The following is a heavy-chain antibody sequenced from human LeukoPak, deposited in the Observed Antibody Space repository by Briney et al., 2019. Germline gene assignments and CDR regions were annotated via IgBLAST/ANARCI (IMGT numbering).Heavy chain of an antibody. J-gene: IGHJ4*02. V-gene: IGHV3-23*01. CDR1: GFTFSSYS. CDR2: IRGTGTTT. Sequence: GGSLRLSCAASGFTFSSYSMNWVRQAPGKGLEWVSAIRGTGTTTFYAASVKGRFTISRDNSKNTADLQMNSLRAEDTAVYYCAKVSWLGTLPSYHFDSWGQGTQVTVSS. CDR3: AKVSWLGTLPSYHFDS. D-gene: IGHD6-19*01.